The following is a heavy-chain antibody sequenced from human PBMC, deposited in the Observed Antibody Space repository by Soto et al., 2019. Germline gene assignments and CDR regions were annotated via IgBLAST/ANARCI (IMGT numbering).Heavy chain of an antibody. J-gene: IGHJ5*02. V-gene: IGHV3-30*18. CDR3: AKDYYDSSGYYYSWPHP. CDR1: GLTFSSYG. D-gene: IGHD3-22*01. CDR2: ISYDGSNK. Sequence: PGGSLRLSCAASGLTFSSYGMHWVRQAPGKGLEWVAVISYDGSNKYYADSVKGRFTISRDNSKNTLYLQMNSLRAEDTAVYYCAKDYYDSSGYYYSWPHPWGQGTLVTVSS.